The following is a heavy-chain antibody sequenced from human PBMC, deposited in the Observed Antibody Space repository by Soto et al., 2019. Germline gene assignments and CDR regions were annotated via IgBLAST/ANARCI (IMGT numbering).Heavy chain of an antibody. V-gene: IGHV3-30*18. CDR2: ISYDGSNK. Sequence: GGSLRLSCAASGFTFSSYGMHWVRQAPGKGLEWVAVISYDGSNKYYADSVKGRFTISRDNSKNRLYLQMNSLRAEDTAVYYCAKDFRYCSSTSCKARARYYYYYMDVWGKGTTVTVSS. CDR1: GFTFSSYG. J-gene: IGHJ6*03. CDR3: AKDFRYCSSTSCKARARYYYYYMDV. D-gene: IGHD2-2*01.